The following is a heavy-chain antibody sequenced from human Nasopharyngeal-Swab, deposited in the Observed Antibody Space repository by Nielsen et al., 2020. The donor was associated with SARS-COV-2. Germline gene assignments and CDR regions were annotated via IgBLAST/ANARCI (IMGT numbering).Heavy chain of an antibody. CDR3: ARHVSSSWYAAVAGIRAFDY. CDR2: IYYSGST. Sequence: RQAPGKGLEWSGSIYYSGSTYYNPSLKSRVTISVDTSKNRFSLKLSSVTAADMAVYYCARHVSSSWYAAVAGIRAFDYWGQGTLVTVSS. J-gene: IGHJ4*02. V-gene: IGHV4-39*01. D-gene: IGHD6-13*01.